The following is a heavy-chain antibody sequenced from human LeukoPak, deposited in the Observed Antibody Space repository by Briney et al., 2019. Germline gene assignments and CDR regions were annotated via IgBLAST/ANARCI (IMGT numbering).Heavy chain of an antibody. V-gene: IGHV1-3*01. J-gene: IGHJ4*02. CDR1: GYTFTSYA. Sequence: VASVKVSCKASGYTFTSYAMHWVRQAPGQRLEWMGWINAGNGNTKYSQKFQGRVTITRDTSASTAYMELSSLRSEDTAVYYCARLEEWELQRGFDYWGQGILVTVSS. CDR3: ARLEEWELQRGFDY. CDR2: INAGNGNT. D-gene: IGHD1-26*01.